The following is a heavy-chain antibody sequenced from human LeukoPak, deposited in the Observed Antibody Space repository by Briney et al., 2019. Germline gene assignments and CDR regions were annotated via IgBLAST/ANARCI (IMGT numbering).Heavy chain of an antibody. CDR1: GGSISSSSYY. D-gene: IGHD3-22*01. V-gene: IGHV4-39*07. CDR2: IYYSGST. J-gene: IGHJ3*02. Sequence: SETLSLTCTVSGGSISSSSYYWGWIRQPPGKGLEWIGSIYYSGSTYYNPSLKSRVTISVDTSKDQFSLKLSSVTAADTAVYYCARVSGITMIVVVNSDAFDIWGQGTMVTVSS. CDR3: ARVSGITMIVVVNSDAFDI.